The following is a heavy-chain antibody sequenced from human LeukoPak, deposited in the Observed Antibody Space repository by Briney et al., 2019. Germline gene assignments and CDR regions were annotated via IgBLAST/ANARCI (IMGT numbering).Heavy chain of an antibody. J-gene: IGHJ1*01. CDR2: ISWNSGSI. D-gene: IGHD1-26*01. CDR1: GFTFDDYA. Sequence: PGGSLRLSCAASGFTFDDYAMHWVRQAPGKGLEWVSGISWNSGSIGYADSVKGRFTISRDNAKNSLYLQMNSLRAEDTALYYCAKESGSWGQGTLVTVSS. V-gene: IGHV3-9*01. CDR3: AKESGS.